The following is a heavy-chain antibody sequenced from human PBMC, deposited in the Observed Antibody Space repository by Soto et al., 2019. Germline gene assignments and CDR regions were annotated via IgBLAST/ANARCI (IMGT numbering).Heavy chain of an antibody. CDR2: ISGSGGST. CDR1: GFTFSSYA. Sequence: GGSLRLSCAASGFTFSSYAMSWVRQAPGKGLEWVSAISGSGGSTYYADSVKGRFTISRDNSKNTLYLQMNSLRAEDTAVYYCAKYGGYRDSYGMDVWGQGTTVTVSS. CDR3: AKYGGYRDSYGMDV. J-gene: IGHJ6*02. D-gene: IGHD5-18*01. V-gene: IGHV3-23*01.